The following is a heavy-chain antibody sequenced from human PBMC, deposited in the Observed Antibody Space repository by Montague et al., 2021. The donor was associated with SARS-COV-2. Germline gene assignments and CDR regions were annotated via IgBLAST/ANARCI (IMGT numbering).Heavy chain of an antibody. CDR2: FDHSGDT. CDR3: ARAQNTCFIANCVNYFDS. J-gene: IGHJ4*02. Sequence: SETLSLTCSVSGGSISGHYWSWIRQPPGKGLEWIGNFDHSGDTKYNPSLKSRATISVDTSKNQFALRLHSVTAADTAVYYCARAQNTCFIANCVNYFDSWGLGALVTVSS. CDR1: GGSISGHY. V-gene: IGHV4-59*11. D-gene: IGHD1-1*01.